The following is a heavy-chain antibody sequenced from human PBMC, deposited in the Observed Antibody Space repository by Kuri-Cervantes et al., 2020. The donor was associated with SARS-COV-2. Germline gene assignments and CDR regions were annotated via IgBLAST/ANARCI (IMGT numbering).Heavy chain of an antibody. Sequence: SETLPLTCTVSGGSISSYYWSWIRQPPGKGLEWIGYIYYSGSTNYNPSLKSRITISVDTSKNQFSLKLSSVTAADTAVYYCARHTFPMGGFDYWGQGTLVTVSS. CDR3: ARHTFPMGGFDY. CDR1: GGSISSYY. D-gene: IGHD3-16*01. J-gene: IGHJ4*02. V-gene: IGHV4-59*08. CDR2: IYYSGST.